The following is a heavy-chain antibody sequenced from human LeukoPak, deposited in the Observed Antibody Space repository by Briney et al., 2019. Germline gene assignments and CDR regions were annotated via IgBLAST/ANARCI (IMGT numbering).Heavy chain of an antibody. V-gene: IGHV3-23*01. D-gene: IGHD2-15*01. CDR2: ISGSGGST. CDR1: GFTFSSYA. J-gene: IGHJ4*02. Sequence: QAGGSLRLSCAASGFTFSSYAMSWVRQAPGNGLEWVSAISGSGGSTYYADSVKGRFTISRDNSKNTLYLQMNSLRAEDTAVYYCAKRRGVVVVAAHFDYWGQGTLVTVSS. CDR3: AKRRGVVVVAAHFDY.